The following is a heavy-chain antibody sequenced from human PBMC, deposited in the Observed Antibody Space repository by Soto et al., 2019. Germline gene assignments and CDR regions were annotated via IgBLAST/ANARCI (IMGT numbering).Heavy chain of an antibody. V-gene: IGHV5-10-1*01. CDR2: IDPSDSYT. Sequence: GECLKISCKGSGYSFTIYWISWVLQMPWKGLERMGRIDPSDSYTNYSPSFQGHVTISADKPISTAYLQWSSLKASDTAMYYCARFPGDYGSGSYYNVGDAFDIWGQGTMVTVSS. J-gene: IGHJ3*02. D-gene: IGHD3-10*01. CDR3: ARFPGDYGSGSYYNVGDAFDI. CDR1: GYSFTIYW.